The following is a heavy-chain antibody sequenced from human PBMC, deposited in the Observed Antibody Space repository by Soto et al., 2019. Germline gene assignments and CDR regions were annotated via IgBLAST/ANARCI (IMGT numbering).Heavy chain of an antibody. D-gene: IGHD3-10*01. CDR2: LSSSSSTI. CDR3: ARDYYYGSGSYNPLLDY. J-gene: IGHJ4*02. V-gene: IGHV3-48*01. CDR1: GFTFSSYS. Sequence: EVQLVESGGGLVQPGGSLRLSCAASGFTFSSYSMNWVRQAPGKGLEWVSYLSSSSSTIYYADSVKGRFSISRDNAKNSLYLQMNSLRAEDTAGYYCARDYYYGSGSYNPLLDYWGQGTLVTVSS.